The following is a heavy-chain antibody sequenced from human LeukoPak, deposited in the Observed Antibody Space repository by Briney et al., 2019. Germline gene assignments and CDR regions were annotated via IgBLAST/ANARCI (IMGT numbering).Heavy chain of an antibody. J-gene: IGHJ4*02. Sequence: ASVKVSCKASGYTFTSYGISWVRQAPGQGLEWWGGINPYNGNTNYAQKLQGRVTMTTDTSTSTDYMELRSLRSDDTAVYYCARVRRTYCGGDCYSALLYWGQGTLVTVSS. CDR2: INPYNGNT. V-gene: IGHV1-18*01. CDR3: ARVRRTYCGGDCYSALLY. D-gene: IGHD2-21*02. CDR1: GYTFTSYG.